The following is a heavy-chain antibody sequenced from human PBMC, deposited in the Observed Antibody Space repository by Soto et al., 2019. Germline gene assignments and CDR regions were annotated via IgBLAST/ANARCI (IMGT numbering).Heavy chain of an antibody. CDR3: ARQVYSDYLGGNWFDP. J-gene: IGHJ5*02. CDR2: ISHDGHA. D-gene: IGHD4-17*01. Sequence: PSETLSLTCSVLGDSISDTRYYWGCIRQSPEKGLEWIGSISHDGHAYYNPSLKSRVTLFADTSRNQFSLKMKSVTVADTALYFCARQVYSDYLGGNWFDPWGQGALVTVSS. CDR1: GDSISDTRYY. V-gene: IGHV4-39*01.